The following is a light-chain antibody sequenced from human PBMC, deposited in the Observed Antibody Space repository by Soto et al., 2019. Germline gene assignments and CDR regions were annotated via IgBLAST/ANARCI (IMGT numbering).Light chain of an antibody. V-gene: IGKV3-11*01. CDR1: QSVSGC. Sequence: EIVLTQSPATLSLSPGERATLSCRASQSVSGCLAWYQQKPGQAPRLLIYDASNRATGIPARFSGSGSGTDFTLTISSLEPEDFAVYYCQQYDNWPPITFGQGTRLGIK. CDR3: QQYDNWPPIT. CDR2: DAS. J-gene: IGKJ5*01.